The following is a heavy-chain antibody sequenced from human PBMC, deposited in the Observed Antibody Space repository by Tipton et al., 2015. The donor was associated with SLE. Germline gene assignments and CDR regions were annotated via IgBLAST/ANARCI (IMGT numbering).Heavy chain of an antibody. Sequence: TLSLTCTVSGGSISGYYWSWIRQPPGKGLEWIGEINHSGSTNYNPSLKSRVTISVDTSKNQFSLKLSSVTAADTAVYYCARVDSSGYYLWYFDLWGRGTLVTVSS. V-gene: IGHV4-34*01. CDR1: GGSISGYY. CDR3: ARVDSSGYYLWYFDL. J-gene: IGHJ2*01. CDR2: INHSGST. D-gene: IGHD3-22*01.